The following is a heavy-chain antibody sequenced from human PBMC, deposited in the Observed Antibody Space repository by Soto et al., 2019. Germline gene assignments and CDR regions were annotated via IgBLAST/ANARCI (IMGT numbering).Heavy chain of an antibody. CDR3: ARDRYYYGMDV. CDR2: IYYSGST. V-gene: IGHV4-31*03. J-gene: IGHJ6*02. Sequence: SETLSLTCTVSGGSISSGGYYWSWIRQHPGKCLEWIGYIYYSGSTYYNPSLKSRVTISVDTSKNQFSLKLSSVTAADTAVYYCARDRYYYGMDVWGQGTTVTVSS. CDR1: GGSISSGGYY.